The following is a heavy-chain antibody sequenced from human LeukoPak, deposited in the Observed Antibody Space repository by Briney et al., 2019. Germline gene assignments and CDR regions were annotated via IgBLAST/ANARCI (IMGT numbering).Heavy chain of an antibody. CDR3: ARVGEAARLDY. D-gene: IGHD6-6*01. J-gene: IGHJ4*02. CDR1: GGSISRGNW. Sequence: SGTLSLTCVVSGGSISRGNWWSWVRQSPGKGLEWIGEIYHTGSTNYNPSLKSRVTISVDKSKNQFSLRLSSVTAADTAVYYCARVGEAARLDYWGQGTLVTVSS. V-gene: IGHV4-4*02. CDR2: IYHTGST.